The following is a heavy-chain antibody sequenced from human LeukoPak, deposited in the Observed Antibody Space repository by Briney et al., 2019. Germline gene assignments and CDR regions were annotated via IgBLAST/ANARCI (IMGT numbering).Heavy chain of an antibody. CDR1: GGSSSSYY. CDR2: VYYGGST. V-gene: IGHV4-59*01. CDR3: ARAPTSSRYYQYWYFDL. Sequence: ASETLSLTCTVSGGSSSSYYWRWIRQPPGKALEWIVYVYYGGSTNYNPSLKSRVTLSVATSTTPFSPKMSPVTAADTAVYYCARAPTSSRYYQYWYFDLWGRGTLVTVSS. D-gene: IGHD3-22*01. J-gene: IGHJ2*01.